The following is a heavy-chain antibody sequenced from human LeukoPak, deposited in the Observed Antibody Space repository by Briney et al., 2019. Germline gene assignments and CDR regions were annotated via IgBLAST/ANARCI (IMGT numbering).Heavy chain of an antibody. CDR2: FDPEDGET. J-gene: IGHJ4*02. V-gene: IGHV1-24*01. D-gene: IGHD3-22*01. CDR1: GYTLTELS. CDR3: ATDRYYYDSSGLFGY. Sequence: ASVKVSCKVSGYTLTELSMHWVRQAPGKGLEWMGGFDPEDGETIYAQKFQGRVTMTEDTSTDTAYMELSSLRSEDTAVYYCATDRYYYDSSGLFGYWGQGTLVTVSS.